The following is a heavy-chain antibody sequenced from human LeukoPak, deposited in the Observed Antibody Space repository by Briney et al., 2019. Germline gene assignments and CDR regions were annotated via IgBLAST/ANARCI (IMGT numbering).Heavy chain of an antibody. CDR2: ISSSGSTI. J-gene: IGHJ4*02. CDR3: ARVQWLATGYYFDY. CDR1: GFTFSSYE. D-gene: IGHD6-19*01. V-gene: IGHV3-48*03. Sequence: GGSLRLSCAASGFTFSSYEMNWVRQAPGKGLEWVSYISSSGSTIYYADSVKGRFTISRDNAKNSLYLQMNSLRADDTAVYYCARVQWLATGYYFDYWGQGTLVTVSS.